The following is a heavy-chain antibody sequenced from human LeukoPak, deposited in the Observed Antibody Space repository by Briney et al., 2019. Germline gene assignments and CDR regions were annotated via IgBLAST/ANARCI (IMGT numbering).Heavy chain of an antibody. Sequence: SETLSLTCTVSGGSISSGGYYWSWIRQRPGKGLEWIGYIYYSGSTYYNPSLKSRVTISVDTSKNQFSLKLSSVTAADTAVYYCARTNWGQGYYYYYYYMDVWGKGTTATVSS. D-gene: IGHD7-27*01. CDR1: GGSISSGGYY. CDR3: ARTNWGQGYYYYYYYMDV. J-gene: IGHJ6*03. CDR2: IYYSGST. V-gene: IGHV4-31*03.